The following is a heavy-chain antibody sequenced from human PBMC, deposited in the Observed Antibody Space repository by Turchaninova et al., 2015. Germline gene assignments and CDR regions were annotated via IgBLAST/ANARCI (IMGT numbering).Heavy chain of an antibody. J-gene: IGHJ4*02. V-gene: IGHV2-70*04. CDR2: IDWDDAK. D-gene: IGHD1-26*01. Sequence: QVTLKESGPALVKPTQTLTLTCTFSGFSLSTSGMRVSWIRQPPGKALGWLARIDWDDAKFYNTSLKTRLTISKDTSKNQVVLTMTNMDPVDTATYYWAREVGANDPFDCWGQGTLVIVSS. CDR3: AREVGANDPFDC. CDR1: GFSLSTSGMR.